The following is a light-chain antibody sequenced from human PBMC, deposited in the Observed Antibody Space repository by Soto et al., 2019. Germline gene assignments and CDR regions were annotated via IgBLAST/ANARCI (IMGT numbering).Light chain of an antibody. Sequence: DNQMTQSPSTLSASVGDRVTITCRACQSISNLLAWYQQKSGRAPNLLIYKATILHSGVPSRFSGSGSGTEFTLTISNLQPDDFATYYCQCYHTVSRTFGQGTKVEVK. CDR1: QSISNL. CDR3: QCYHTVSRT. J-gene: IGKJ1*01. CDR2: KAT. V-gene: IGKV1-5*03.